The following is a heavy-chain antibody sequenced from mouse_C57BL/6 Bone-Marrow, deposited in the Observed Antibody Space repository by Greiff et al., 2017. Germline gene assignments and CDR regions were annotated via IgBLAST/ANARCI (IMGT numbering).Heavy chain of an antibody. Sequence: QVQLQQPGAELVRPGTSVKLSCKASGYTFTRYWMHWVKQRPGQGLEWIGVIDPSDSYTNYNQKFKGKATLTVDTCSSTAYMQLSSLTSEDSAVYYSARDGPQYYAMGYWGQGTSVTVSS. D-gene: IGHD2-3*01. J-gene: IGHJ4*01. CDR2: IDPSDSYT. CDR3: ARDGPQYYAMGY. V-gene: IGHV1-59*01. CDR1: GYTFTRYW.